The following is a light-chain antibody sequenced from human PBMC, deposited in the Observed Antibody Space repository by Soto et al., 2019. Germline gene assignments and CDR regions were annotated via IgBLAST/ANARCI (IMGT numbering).Light chain of an antibody. J-gene: IGLJ1*01. CDR1: SSDVGAYNY. CDR3: CSYTNSAYV. Sequence: QSVLTQPRSVSGSPLQSVTISCTGTSSDVGAYNYVSWYQQHPAKAPNLMIYDVSKRPSGVPDRFSGSKSGNTASLTISGLQAEDEGDYYCCSYTNSAYVFGTGTKVTVL. CDR2: DVS. V-gene: IGLV2-11*01.